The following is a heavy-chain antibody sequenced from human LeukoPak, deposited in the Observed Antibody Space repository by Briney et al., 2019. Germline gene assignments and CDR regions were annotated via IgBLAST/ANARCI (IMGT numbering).Heavy chain of an antibody. D-gene: IGHD3-22*01. J-gene: IGHJ6*03. CDR1: GGTFLNYA. CDR2: IIPIFGAA. CDR3: ASSRGLLHYYMDV. V-gene: IGHV1-69*05. Sequence: ASVRVSCKASGGTFLNYAFSWVRQAPGQGLEWMGGIIPIFGAANYAQKFQDRVTITTDESTTTVYMELSSLRSDDTAVYCCASSRGLLHYYMDVWSKGTTVTVSS.